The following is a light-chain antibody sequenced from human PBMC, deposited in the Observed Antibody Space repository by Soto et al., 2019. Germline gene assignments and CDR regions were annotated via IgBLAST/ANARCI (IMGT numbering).Light chain of an antibody. Sequence: DIQMTQSTSTLSASVGDRVTITCRASQSISSWLAWYEQKPGKAPKLLMYDASSLESGVPSRFSGSGSGTECTLTISSLQPEEFATYDCQQYNSYSRTFGQGTKGEI. CDR2: DAS. CDR3: QQYNSYSRT. V-gene: IGKV1-5*01. J-gene: IGKJ1*01. CDR1: QSISSW.